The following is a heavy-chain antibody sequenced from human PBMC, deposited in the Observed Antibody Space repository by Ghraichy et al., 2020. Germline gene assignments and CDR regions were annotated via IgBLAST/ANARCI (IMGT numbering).Heavy chain of an antibody. V-gene: IGHV4-39*01. Sequence: SETLSLTCTVSGGSISSSSYYWGWIHQPPGKGLEWIGSIYYSGNTYYNPSLKSRVTISIDTSKNQFSLKLSSVTAADTAVYYCARLEGYYYDSGGFSYYWGQGALVTVSS. CDR3: ARLEGYYYDSGGFSYY. CDR1: GGSISSSSYY. J-gene: IGHJ4*02. CDR2: IYYSGNT. D-gene: IGHD3-22*01.